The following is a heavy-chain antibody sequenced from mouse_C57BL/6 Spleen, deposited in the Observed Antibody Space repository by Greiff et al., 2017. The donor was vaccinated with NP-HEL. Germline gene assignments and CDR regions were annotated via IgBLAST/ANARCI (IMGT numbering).Heavy chain of an antibody. CDR1: GFTFSDYG. CDR3: ARQFGSSYWYFDV. J-gene: IGHJ1*03. CDR2: ISNLAYSI. Sequence: DVMLVESGGGLVQPGGSLKLSCAASGFTFSDYGMAWVRQAPRKGPEWVAFISNLAYSIYYADTVTGRFTISRENAKNTLYLEMSSLRSEDTAMYYCARQFGSSYWYFDVWGTGTTVTVSS. D-gene: IGHD1-1*01. V-gene: IGHV5-15*01.